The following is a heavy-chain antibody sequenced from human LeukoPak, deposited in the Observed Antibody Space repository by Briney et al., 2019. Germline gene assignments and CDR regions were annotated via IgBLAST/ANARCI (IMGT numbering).Heavy chain of an antibody. CDR3: ARGLSVTTPDDY. V-gene: IGHV4-34*01. J-gene: IGHJ4*02. CDR2: INHSGST. Sequence: SETLSLTCAFYVGSFSGYYWRWIRQPPGKGLEWIGEINHSGSTNYNPSLKSRVTISVDTSKNQFSLKLSSVTAADTAVYYCARGLSVTTPDDYWGQGTLVTVSS. CDR1: VGSFSGYY. D-gene: IGHD4-11*01.